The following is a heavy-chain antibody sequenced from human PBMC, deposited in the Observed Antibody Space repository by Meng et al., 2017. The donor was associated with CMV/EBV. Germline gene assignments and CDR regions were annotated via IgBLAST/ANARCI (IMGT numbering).Heavy chain of an antibody. CDR3: ARAGDYGGRGYFDY. V-gene: IGHV1-69*12. D-gene: IGHD4-23*01. CDR1: GGTFSSYA. J-gene: IGHJ4*02. CDR2: IIPIFGTA. Sequence: QGPLWQSWAVVKTPGSSGKVSVKASGGTFSSYAISWVRQAPGQGLELMGGIIPIFGTANYAQKFQGRVTITADESTSTAYMELSSLRSEDTAVYYCARAGDYGGRGYFDYWGQGTLVTVSS.